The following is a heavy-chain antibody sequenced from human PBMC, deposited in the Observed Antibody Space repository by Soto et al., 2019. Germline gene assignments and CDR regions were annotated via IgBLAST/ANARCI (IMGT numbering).Heavy chain of an antibody. CDR1: GGSISSYY. CDR3: ARAGRDGYNLFKH. CDR2: IYYSGST. D-gene: IGHD5-12*01. Sequence: SETLSLTCTVSGGSISSYYWSWIRQPPGKGLEWIGYIYYSGSTNYNPSLKSRVTISVDTSKNQFSLKLSSVTAADTAVYYCARAGRDGYNLFKHWGQGTLVTVAS. V-gene: IGHV4-59*01. J-gene: IGHJ1*01.